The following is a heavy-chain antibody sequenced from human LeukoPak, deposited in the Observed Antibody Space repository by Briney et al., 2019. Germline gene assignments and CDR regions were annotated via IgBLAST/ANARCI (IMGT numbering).Heavy chain of an antibody. CDR3: ARDARNYDSSGYLYYYYYGMDV. Sequence: ASVKVSCKASGYTFTGYYMHWVRQAPGQGLEWMGWINPNSGGTNYAQKLQGRVTMTTDTSTSTAYMELRSLRSDDTAVYYCARDARNYDSSGYLYYYYYGMDVWGQGTTVTVSS. J-gene: IGHJ6*02. CDR2: INPNSGGT. CDR1: GYTFTGYY. D-gene: IGHD3-22*01. V-gene: IGHV1-2*02.